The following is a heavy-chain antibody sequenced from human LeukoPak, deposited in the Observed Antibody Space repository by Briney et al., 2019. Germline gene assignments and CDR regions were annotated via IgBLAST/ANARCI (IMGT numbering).Heavy chain of an antibody. CDR2: ISGSANST. D-gene: IGHD4-11*01. J-gene: IGHJ5*02. CDR1: GFTFSSYA. Sequence: GGSLRLSCAASGFTFSSYALSWVRQAPGKGLEWVSSISGSANSTYYADSVKGRFTISRDNSKNTLYLQMNSLRAEDTAVYYCARETDYSHPNYFDPWGQGTLVTVSS. CDR3: ARETDYSHPNYFDP. V-gene: IGHV3-23*01.